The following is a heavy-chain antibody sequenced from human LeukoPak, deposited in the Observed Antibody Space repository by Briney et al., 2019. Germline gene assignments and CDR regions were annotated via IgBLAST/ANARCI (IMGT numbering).Heavy chain of an antibody. J-gene: IGHJ4*02. D-gene: IGHD2-2*01. CDR1: GFTFSTYS. Sequence: GGSLRLSCAASGFTFSTYSMNWVRQAPGKGLEWVSYISSSSSYIYYADSVKGRFTISRDNAKNSLYLQMNSLRAEDTAVYYCARDLGLYCSSTSCYEGRYFDYWGQGTLVTVSS. CDR3: ARDLGLYCSSTSCYEGRYFDY. CDR2: ISSSSSYI. V-gene: IGHV3-21*01.